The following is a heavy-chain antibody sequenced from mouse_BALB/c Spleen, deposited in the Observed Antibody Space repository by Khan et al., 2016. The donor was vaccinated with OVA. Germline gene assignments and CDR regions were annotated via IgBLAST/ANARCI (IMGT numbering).Heavy chain of an antibody. Sequence: EVELVESGGGLVKPGGSLKLSCAASGFTFSRYPMSWVRQTPEKRLEWVASIGSGGSTYYADSVKGRFTISRDNARNILYLQMSSLRSEDTDMHFCARVNGSSVVDYWGQGTTLTVSS. CDR2: IGSGGST. J-gene: IGHJ2*01. CDR1: GFTFSRYP. CDR3: ARVNGSSVVDY. D-gene: IGHD1-1*01. V-gene: IGHV5-6-5*01.